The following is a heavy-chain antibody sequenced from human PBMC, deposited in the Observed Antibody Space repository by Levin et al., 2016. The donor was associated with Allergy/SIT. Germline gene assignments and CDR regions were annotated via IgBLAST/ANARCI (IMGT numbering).Heavy chain of an antibody. CDR1: GGTFSSYA. CDR3: AKSGSYYVFDY. CDR2: IIPILGIA. D-gene: IGHD1-26*01. Sequence: SVKVSCKASGGTFSSYAISWVRQAPGQGLEWMGRIIPILGIANYAQKFQGRVTITADKSTSTAYMELSSLRSEDTAVYYCAKSGSYYVFDYWGQGTLVTVSS. V-gene: IGHV1-69*04. J-gene: IGHJ4*02.